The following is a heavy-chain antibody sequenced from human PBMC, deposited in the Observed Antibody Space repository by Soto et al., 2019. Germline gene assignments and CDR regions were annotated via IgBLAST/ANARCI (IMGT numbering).Heavy chain of an antibody. Sequence: PSETLSLTCAVYGGSFSGYYWSWIRQPPGKGLEWIGEINHSGSTNYNPSLKSRVTISVDTSKNQFSLKLSSVAAADTAVYYCARAPTVTTGDFDYWGQGTLVTVSS. CDR2: INHSGST. V-gene: IGHV4-34*01. D-gene: IGHD4-17*01. CDR1: GGSFSGYY. CDR3: ARAPTVTTGDFDY. J-gene: IGHJ4*02.